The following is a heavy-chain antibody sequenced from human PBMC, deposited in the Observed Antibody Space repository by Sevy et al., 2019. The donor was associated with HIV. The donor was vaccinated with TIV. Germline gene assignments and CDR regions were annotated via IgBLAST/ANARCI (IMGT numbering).Heavy chain of an antibody. D-gene: IGHD3-9*01. CDR3: AKVSYYDILTGYYFLGSLVDY. CDR1: GFTFISYA. Sequence: GGSLRLSCAASGFTFISYAMSWVRQAPGKGLEWVSAISGSGGSTYYADSVKGRFTISRDNSKNTLYLQMNSLRAEDTAVYYCAKVSYYDILTGYYFLGSLVDYWGQGTLVTASS. V-gene: IGHV3-23*01. CDR2: ISGSGGST. J-gene: IGHJ4*02.